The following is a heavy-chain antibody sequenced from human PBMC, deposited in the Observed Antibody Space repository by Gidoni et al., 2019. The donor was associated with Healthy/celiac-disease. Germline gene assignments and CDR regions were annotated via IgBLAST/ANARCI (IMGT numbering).Heavy chain of an antibody. Sequence: EVQLVESGGGLVQPGGSLRPSCAASGFTVSSYELNGVRQAPGKGLEWVSYISSSGSTIYYADSVKGRFTISRDNAKNSLYLQMNSLRAEDTAVYYCARDWDYCSGGSCYSYRSAFDIWGQGTMVTVSS. J-gene: IGHJ3*02. CDR1: GFTVSSYE. V-gene: IGHV3-48*03. CDR3: ARDWDYCSGGSCYSYRSAFDI. CDR2: ISSSGSTI. D-gene: IGHD2-15*01.